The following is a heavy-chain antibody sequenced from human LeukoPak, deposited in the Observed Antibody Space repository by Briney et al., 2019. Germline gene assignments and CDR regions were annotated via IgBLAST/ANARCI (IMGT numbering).Heavy chain of an antibody. V-gene: IGHV3-23*01. J-gene: IGHJ4*02. CDR2: ISGSGGST. Sequence: PGGSLRLSCAASGFTFSSYAMSWVRQAPGKGLEWVSAISGSGGSTYYADSVKGRFTISRDNSKKTLYLQMNSLRAEDTAVYYCAKDRPTYYDFWSGYYLFDYWGQGTLVTVSS. D-gene: IGHD3-3*01. CDR3: AKDRPTYYDFWSGYYLFDY. CDR1: GFTFSSYA.